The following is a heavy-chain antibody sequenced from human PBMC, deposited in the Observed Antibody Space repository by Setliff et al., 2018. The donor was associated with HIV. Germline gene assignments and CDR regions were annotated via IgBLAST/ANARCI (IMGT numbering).Heavy chain of an antibody. CDR2: ITSGGST. CDR1: GFTFSSYA. J-gene: IGHJ4*02. Sequence: SLKISCAASGFTFSSYAMSWVRQTPEKGLEWVSIITSGGSTYYADSAKGRFIISRDNAKNSLFLQMNSLRAEDTAVYYCALGRVATIDYWGQGTLVTVSS. D-gene: IGHD5-12*01. V-gene: IGHV3-23*01. CDR3: ALGRVATIDY.